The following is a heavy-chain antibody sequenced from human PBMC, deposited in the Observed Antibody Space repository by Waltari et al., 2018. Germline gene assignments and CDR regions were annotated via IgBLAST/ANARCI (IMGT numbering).Heavy chain of an antibody. V-gene: IGHV5-51*01. CDR3: ARHVKGGGGGGYIEH. J-gene: IGHJ1*01. CDR2: IYPSDPDT. CDR1: GYNFEHYW. D-gene: IGHD5-12*01. Sequence: EVELVQSGAEVKKPGESLRISGKGSGYNFEHYWIGCVRQKHGRGLEWLGVIYPSDPDTRYSPYFLGQVTMSGDKSISTVYLQRTSLQVSDSAISYCARHVKGGGGGGYIEHWGQGTQVTVSS.